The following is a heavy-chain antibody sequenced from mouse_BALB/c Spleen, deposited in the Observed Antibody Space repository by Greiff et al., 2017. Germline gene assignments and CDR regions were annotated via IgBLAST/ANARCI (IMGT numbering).Heavy chain of an antibody. CDR2: INPYNDGT. D-gene: IGHD2-1*01. CDR1: GYTFTSYV. J-gene: IGHJ4*01. V-gene: IGHV1-14*01. Sequence: VQLKESGPELVKPGASVKMSCKASGYTFTSYVMHWVKQKPGQGLEWIGYINPYNDGTKYNEKFKGKATLTSDKSSSTAYMELSSLTSEDSAVYYCARGVYYGNYGAMDYWGQGTSVTVSS. CDR3: ARGVYYGNYGAMDY.